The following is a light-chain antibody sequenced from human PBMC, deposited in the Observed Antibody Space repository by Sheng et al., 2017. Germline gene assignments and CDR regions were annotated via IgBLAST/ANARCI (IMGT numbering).Light chain of an antibody. CDR1: QSVSVY. CDR3: QQYRTSPFT. J-gene: IGKJ3*01. CDR2: DAS. V-gene: IGKV3-20*01. Sequence: EIVLTQSPATLSLSPGERATLSCRASQSVSVYVAWFQQKPGQAPRLLIYDASKRATGIPDRFSGSGSGTDFTLTISRLEPEDFAVYYCQQYRTSPFTFGPGTKVD.